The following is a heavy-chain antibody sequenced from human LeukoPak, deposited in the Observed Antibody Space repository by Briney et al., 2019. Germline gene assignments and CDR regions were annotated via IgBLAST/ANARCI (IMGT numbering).Heavy chain of an antibody. J-gene: IGHJ4*02. D-gene: IGHD2-2*01. CDR3: ARAPTVLVGYCSSSSCQADY. V-gene: IGHV3-23*01. Sequence: GSLRLSCAASEFTFSSYAMSWVRQAPGKGLEWVSTISGSGVSTYYADSVKGRFTISRDNSKNTLYLQMNSLRAEDTAVYYCARAPTVLVGYCSSSSCQADYWGQGTLVTVSS. CDR2: ISGSGVST. CDR1: EFTFSSYA.